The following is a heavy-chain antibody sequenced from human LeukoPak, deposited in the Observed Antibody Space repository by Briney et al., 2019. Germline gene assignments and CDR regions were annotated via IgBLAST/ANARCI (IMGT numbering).Heavy chain of an antibody. CDR1: GASISSYY. D-gene: IGHD3-22*01. CDR2: IYTSGST. Sequence: SETLSLTCTVSGASISSYYWSWIRQPAGKGLEWIGRIYTSGSTNYNPSLKSRVTMSVDTSKNHFSLKLSSVTAADTAVYYCARDQGSYDSSGYPFDYWGQGTLVTVSS. J-gene: IGHJ4*02. CDR3: ARDQGSYDSSGYPFDY. V-gene: IGHV4-4*07.